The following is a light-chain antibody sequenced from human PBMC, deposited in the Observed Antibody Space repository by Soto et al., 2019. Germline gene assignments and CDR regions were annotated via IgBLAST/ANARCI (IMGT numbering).Light chain of an antibody. CDR3: CSNAGSYSWV. CDR1: SSDVGAYNY. J-gene: IGLJ2*01. V-gene: IGLV2-11*01. CDR2: DDS. Sequence: QSALTQPRSVSGSPGQSVTISCTGTSSDVGAYNYVSWYQQHPGKVPKILIFDDSSRHSGVPHRFSGSKSGNTAYLTISGLQAEDEADYYCCSNAGSYSWVFGGGTQLTVL.